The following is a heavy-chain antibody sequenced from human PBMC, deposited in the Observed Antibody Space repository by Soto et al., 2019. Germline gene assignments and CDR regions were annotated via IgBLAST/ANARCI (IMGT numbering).Heavy chain of an antibody. Sequence: QVQLVQSGAEEKKPGASVKVSCKASGYTFTGYYMHWVRQAPGQGLEWMGWINPNSGGTNYAQKFQGRVTMTRDTSISTAYMELYRLRSDDTAVYYCARDGIAAGGSGEYGMDVWGQGTTVTVSS. CDR2: INPNSGGT. CDR3: ARDGIAAGGSGEYGMDV. D-gene: IGHD6-13*01. J-gene: IGHJ6*02. CDR1: GYTFTGYY. V-gene: IGHV1-2*02.